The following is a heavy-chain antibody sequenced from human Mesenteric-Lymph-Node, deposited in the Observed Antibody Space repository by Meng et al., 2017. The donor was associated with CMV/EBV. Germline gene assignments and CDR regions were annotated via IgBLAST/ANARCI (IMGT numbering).Heavy chain of an antibody. CDR3: ARDRWELLLDDAFDI. D-gene: IGHD1-26*01. CDR2: IKQDGSEK. Sequence: LSLTCAASGFTFSSYWMSWVRQAPGKGLEWVANIKQDGSEKYYVNSVKGRFTISRDNAKNSLYLQMNSLRAEDTAVYYCARDRWELLLDDAFDIWGQGTMVTVSS. CDR1: GFTFSSYW. V-gene: IGHV3-7*01. J-gene: IGHJ3*02.